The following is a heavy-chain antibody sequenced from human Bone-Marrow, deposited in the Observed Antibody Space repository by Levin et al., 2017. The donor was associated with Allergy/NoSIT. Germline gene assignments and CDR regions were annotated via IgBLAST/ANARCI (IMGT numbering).Heavy chain of an antibody. Sequence: PGGSLRLSCVASGFTFSDYRMNWVRQAPGKGLEWVSSISGSGTYIYYSDSVRRRFTISRDTAQNSLYLQMDNLSVDDTGVYYCARDFYYELGRPSGYGMDVWGPGTTVIVSS. J-gene: IGHJ6*02. CDR1: GFTFSDYR. CDR3: ARDFYYELGRPSGYGMDV. V-gene: IGHV3-21*01. CDR2: ISGSGTYI. D-gene: IGHD3-16*01.